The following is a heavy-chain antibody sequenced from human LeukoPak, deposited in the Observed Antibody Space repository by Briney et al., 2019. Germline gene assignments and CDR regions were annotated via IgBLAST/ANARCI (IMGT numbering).Heavy chain of an antibody. J-gene: IGHJ4*02. V-gene: IGHV3-53*01. CDR1: GFTVNHNY. CDR3: AKGNSYYYFDY. CDR2: IYSGGST. Sequence: GGSLRLSCAASGFTVNHNYMSWVRQAPGKGLEWVSVIYSGGSTDYADSVKGRFTISRDNSRNTLYLHMNSLRAEDTAVYYCAKGNSYYYFDYWGQGILVTVSS. D-gene: IGHD4-11*01.